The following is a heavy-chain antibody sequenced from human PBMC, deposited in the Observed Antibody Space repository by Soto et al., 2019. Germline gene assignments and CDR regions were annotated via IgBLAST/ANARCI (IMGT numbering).Heavy chain of an antibody. D-gene: IGHD3-10*01. V-gene: IGHV3-23*01. J-gene: IGHJ5*02. CDR3: TKWSGFGDA. Sequence: LRLSCAASGFDFSSNSMTWVRQAPGKGLEWVSGISATGDKTFYLDSVRGRFTVSRDIYKNILYLHMSSLRAEDTAVYYCTKWSGFGDAWGQGTLVTVSS. CDR1: GFDFSSNS. CDR2: ISATGDKT.